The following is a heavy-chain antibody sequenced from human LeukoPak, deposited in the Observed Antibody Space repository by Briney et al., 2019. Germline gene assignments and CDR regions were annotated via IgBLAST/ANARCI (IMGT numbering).Heavy chain of an antibody. CDR2: INPNSGDT. J-gene: IGHJ4*02. Sequence: ASVKVSCKASGYTFIGYYIHWVRQAPGQGLEWMGRINPNSGDTDYAQKFQGRVTVTRDTSITTAYMELNRLTSGDTAVYYCAREGGAVAGTVADYWGQGTLVTVSS. D-gene: IGHD6-19*01. V-gene: IGHV1-2*06. CDR1: GYTFIGYY. CDR3: AREGGAVAGTVADY.